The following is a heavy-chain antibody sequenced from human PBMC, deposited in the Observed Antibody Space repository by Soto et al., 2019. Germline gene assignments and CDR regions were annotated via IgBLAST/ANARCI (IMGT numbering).Heavy chain of an antibody. V-gene: IGHV1-3*01. CDR3: ARALRYCSGGSCYSLGY. Sequence: ASVKVSCKASGYTFTSYAMHWVRQAPGQRLEWMGWINAGNGNTKYSQKFQGRVTITRDTSASTAYMELSSLRSEDTAVYYCARALRYCSGGSCYSLGYWGQGTLVTVSS. CDR2: INAGNGNT. D-gene: IGHD2-15*01. J-gene: IGHJ4*02. CDR1: GYTFTSYA.